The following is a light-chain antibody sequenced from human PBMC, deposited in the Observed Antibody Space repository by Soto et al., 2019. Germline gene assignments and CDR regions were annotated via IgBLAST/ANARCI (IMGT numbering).Light chain of an antibody. CDR3: AAWDGSLNGWV. CDR1: RSNTGSNA. J-gene: IGLJ3*02. Sequence: QSVLTQPPSAPGTPGQRVTISCSGSRSNTGSNAVNWYQQLPGTAPKLLIYHNDQRPSGVPDRFSGSKSGTSASLAISGLQSEDETDYYCAAWDGSLNGWVFGGGTKLTVL. V-gene: IGLV1-44*01. CDR2: HND.